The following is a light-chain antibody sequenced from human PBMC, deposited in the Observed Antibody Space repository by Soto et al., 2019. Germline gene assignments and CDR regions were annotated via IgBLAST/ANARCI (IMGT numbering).Light chain of an antibody. CDR2: GAS. J-gene: IGKJ2*01. V-gene: IGKV3-20*01. CDR3: QQYGSSVYT. Sequence: EIVLTQSPGTLSLSPEERATLSCRASQSVSSSYLAWYQQKPGQAPRLLIYGASSRATGIPDRFSGSGSGTDFTLTISRLEPEDFAVYYCQQYGSSVYTFGQGTKLEIK. CDR1: QSVSSSY.